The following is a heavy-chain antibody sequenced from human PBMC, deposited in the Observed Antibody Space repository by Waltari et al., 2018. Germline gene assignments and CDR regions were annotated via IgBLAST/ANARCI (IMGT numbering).Heavy chain of an antibody. CDR1: GGSISSSSYS. CDR3: ASRIVYESV. V-gene: IGHV3-23*03. Sequence: LQLQESGPGLVKPSETLSLTCTVSGGSISSSSYSWGWVRQAPGKGLEWVSVIYSGGSTYYADSVKGRFTISRDNSKNTLYLQMNSLSAEDTAVYYCASRIVYESVWGQGTTVTVSS. CDR2: IYSGGST. D-gene: IGHD1-26*01. J-gene: IGHJ6*02.